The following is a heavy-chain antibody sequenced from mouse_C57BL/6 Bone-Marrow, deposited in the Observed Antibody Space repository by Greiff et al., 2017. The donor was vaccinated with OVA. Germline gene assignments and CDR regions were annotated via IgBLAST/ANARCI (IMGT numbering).Heavy chain of an antibody. Sequence: VQLKESAGGLVQPGSSMKLSCTASGFTFSDYYMAWVRQVPEKGLEWVANINYDGSSTYYLDSLKSRFIISRDNAKNILYLQMSSLKSEDTATYYCARDYYSNYWYFDVWGTGTTVTVSS. CDR2: INYDGSST. V-gene: IGHV5-16*01. CDR3: ARDYYSNYWYFDV. D-gene: IGHD2-5*01. J-gene: IGHJ1*03. CDR1: GFTFSDYY.